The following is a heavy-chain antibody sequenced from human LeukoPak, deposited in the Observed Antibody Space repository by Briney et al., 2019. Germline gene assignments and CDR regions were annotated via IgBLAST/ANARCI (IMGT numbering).Heavy chain of an antibody. Sequence: PGGSLRLSCAASGFTFSSSGMSWVRQAPGKGLDWVAAISNSGDSAYYADSVKGQFTISRDNSKNTLYLQMNSLRAEDTAVYYCAKGGNPEMATTLIGYWGQGTLVTVSS. J-gene: IGHJ4*02. CDR1: GFTFSSSG. CDR3: AKGGNPEMATTLIGY. CDR2: ISNSGDSA. V-gene: IGHV3-23*01. D-gene: IGHD5-24*01.